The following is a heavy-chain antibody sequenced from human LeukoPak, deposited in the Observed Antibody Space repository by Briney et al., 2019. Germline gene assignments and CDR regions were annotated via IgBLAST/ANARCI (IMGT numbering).Heavy chain of an antibody. Sequence: PSETLSLTCTVSGGSISTYYRSWVRQPPGKGLEWIGYIYYSGSTNYNPSLKSRVTISVDTSKNQFSLNLNSVTAADTAEYFCARTPGSAYYPYYYMDVWGKGTTVTVSS. CDR1: GGSISTYY. J-gene: IGHJ6*03. CDR2: IYYSGST. CDR3: ARTPGSAYYPYYYMDV. V-gene: IGHV4-59*01. D-gene: IGHD6-19*01.